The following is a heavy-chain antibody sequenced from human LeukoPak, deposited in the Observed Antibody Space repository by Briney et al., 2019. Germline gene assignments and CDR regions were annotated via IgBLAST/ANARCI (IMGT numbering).Heavy chain of an antibody. D-gene: IGHD6-6*01. Sequence: PSQTLSLTCTVSGDSISSSDSSWNWIRQPQVPYLEWIVSISNSGDTSYNPSLRSRITISLDTSENQFSLKLTSVTAGDTSVYYCARSRSAVLDSWGRGALVTVSS. CDR2: ISNSGDT. CDR1: GDSISSSDSS. V-gene: IGHV4-30-4*01. CDR3: ARSRSAVLDS. J-gene: IGHJ4*02.